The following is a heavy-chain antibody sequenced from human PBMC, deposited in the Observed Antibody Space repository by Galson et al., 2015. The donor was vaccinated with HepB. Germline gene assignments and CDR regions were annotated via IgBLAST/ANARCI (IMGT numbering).Heavy chain of an antibody. CDR1: GYSISSGYY. Sequence: ETLSLTCTVSGYSISSGYYWGWIRQPPGKGLEWIGSIYHSGSTYYNPSLKSRVTISVDTSKNQFSLKLSSVTAADTAVYYCASERSMVRGVITDVWGQGTTVTVSS. CDR3: ASERSMVRGVITDV. J-gene: IGHJ6*02. D-gene: IGHD3-10*01. V-gene: IGHV4-38-2*02. CDR2: IYHSGST.